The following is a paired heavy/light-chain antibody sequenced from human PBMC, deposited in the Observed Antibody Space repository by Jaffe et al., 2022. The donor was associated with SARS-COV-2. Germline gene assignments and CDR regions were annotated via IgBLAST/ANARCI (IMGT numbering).Light chain of an antibody. Sequence: EIVLTQSPATLSLSPGERATLSCRASQSVGSSLAWYQQKPGQAPRLLIYDASNRATGIPARFSGSGSGTDFTLTISSLEPEDFAVYYCQHRSNWPLTFGGGTKVEIK. CDR1: QSVGSS. CDR2: DAS. V-gene: IGKV3-11*01. J-gene: IGKJ4*01. CDR3: QHRSNWPLT.
Heavy chain of an antibody. CDR1: GFTFSSYV. CDR2: ILSSGADT. J-gene: IGHJ4*02. Sequence: EVQLLESGGGLVQPGGSLRLSCAASGFTFSSYVLTWVRQAPGKGLEWVSGILSSGADTYYADSVKGRFTISRDNSKNTLYLQMNSLRADDTAVYYCAKGRDSSNWFGDYWGQGTLVTVFS. V-gene: IGHV3-23*01. D-gene: IGHD6-13*01. CDR3: AKGRDSSNWFGDY.